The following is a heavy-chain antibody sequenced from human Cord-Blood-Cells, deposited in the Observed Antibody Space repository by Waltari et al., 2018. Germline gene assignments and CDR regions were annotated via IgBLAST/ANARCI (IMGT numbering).Heavy chain of an antibody. D-gene: IGHD6-19*01. J-gene: IGHJ4*02. Sequence: EVQLLESGGGLVQPGGSLRLSCAASGFTFSSYAMSWVRQATGKGLEWCSAISGSGGSTYNADSVKGRFTISRDNSKNTLYLQMNSRRAEDTAVYDCAKDVSGLDYWGQGTLVTVSS. CDR3: AKDVSGLDY. CDR1: GFTFSSYA. V-gene: IGHV3-23*01. CDR2: ISGSGGST.